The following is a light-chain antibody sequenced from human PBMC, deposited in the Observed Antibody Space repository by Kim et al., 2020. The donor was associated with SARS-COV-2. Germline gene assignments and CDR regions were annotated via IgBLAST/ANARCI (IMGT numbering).Light chain of an antibody. Sequence: GPASVAGRVTLSCLQSHGYNNLVWYLQKPAQSPQLLIYLGFNRASGVPDRFSGSGSGTDFSLKISSVETEDVGVYYCMQGLQTPRTFGQGTKLEI. J-gene: IGKJ2*01. CDR2: LGF. CDR3: MQGLQTPRT. CDR1: LSCLQSHGYNN. V-gene: IGKV2-28*01.